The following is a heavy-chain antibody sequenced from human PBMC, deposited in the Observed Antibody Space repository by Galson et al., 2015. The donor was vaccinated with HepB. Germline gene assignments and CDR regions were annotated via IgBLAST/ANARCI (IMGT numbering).Heavy chain of an antibody. J-gene: IGHJ4*02. CDR3: AVNMNRGTSDN. CDR2: IGSSGRT. D-gene: IGHD1-1*01. Sequence: SLRLSCAAAGFTISDYGIDWVRQPPGKGLEWVSGIGSSGRTYYTDSVKGRFTISRDNSKNTVFLQLNSLRAEDTAEYFCAVNMNRGTSDNWGQGTRVTVSS. CDR1: GFTISDYG. V-gene: IGHV3-23*01.